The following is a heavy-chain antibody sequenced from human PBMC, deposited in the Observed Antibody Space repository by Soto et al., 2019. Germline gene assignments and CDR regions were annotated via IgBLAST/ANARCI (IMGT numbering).Heavy chain of an antibody. J-gene: IGHJ6*04. D-gene: IGHD2-15*01. V-gene: IGHV3-66*01. CDR1: GFTVSSKY. CDR2: IQSGGPT. Sequence: EVQLVESGGGLVQPGGSLRLSCAASGFTVSSKYMSWVRQAPGKGLEWVSLIQSGGPTYYADSVKGRFTISRDTPENTVHLQMDSLRAEDTAVYYCARDDVLCDGGRCYGGPLDVWGKGTTVTVSS. CDR3: ARDDVLCDGGRCYGGPLDV.